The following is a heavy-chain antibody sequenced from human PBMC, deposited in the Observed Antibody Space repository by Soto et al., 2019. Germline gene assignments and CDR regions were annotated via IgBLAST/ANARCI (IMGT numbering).Heavy chain of an antibody. J-gene: IGHJ4*02. CDR3: ARDRHIVGAYGGTDY. CDR1: GFTFSSYS. CDR2: ISSSSSYI. V-gene: IGHV3-21*01. Sequence: GGSLRLSCAASGFTFSSYSMNWVRQAPGKGLEWVSSISSSSSYIYYADSVKGRFTISRDNAKNSLYLQMNSLRDEDTAVYYCARDRHIVGAYGGTDYWGQGTLVTVSS. D-gene: IGHD1-26*01.